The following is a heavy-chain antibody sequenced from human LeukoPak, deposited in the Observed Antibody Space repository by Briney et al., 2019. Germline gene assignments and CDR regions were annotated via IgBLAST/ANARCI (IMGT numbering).Heavy chain of an antibody. D-gene: IGHD5-12*01. CDR3: ARGRDYIVDDAFDI. J-gene: IGHJ3*02. CDR1: GGTFSSYA. V-gene: IGHV1-69*06. CDR2: IIPIFGTA. Sequence: ASVKVSCKASGGTFSSYAISWVRQAPGQGLEWMGGIIPIFGTANYAQKFQGRVTITADKSTSTAYMELSSLRSEDTAVYYCARGRDYIVDDAFDIWGQGTMVTVSS.